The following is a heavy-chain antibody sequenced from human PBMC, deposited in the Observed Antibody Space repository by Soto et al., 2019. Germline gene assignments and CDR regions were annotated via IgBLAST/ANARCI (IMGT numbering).Heavy chain of an antibody. CDR2: ISSSSSYI. CDR3: ARARVGATFEARLDY. J-gene: IGHJ4*02. V-gene: IGHV3-21*01. D-gene: IGHD1-26*01. CDR1: GFTFSSYS. Sequence: PGGSLRLSCAASGFTFSSYSMNWVRQAPGKGLEWVSSISSSSSYIYYADSVKGRFTISRDNAKNSLYLQMNSLRAEDTAVYYCARARVGATFEARLDYWGQGTLVTVSS.